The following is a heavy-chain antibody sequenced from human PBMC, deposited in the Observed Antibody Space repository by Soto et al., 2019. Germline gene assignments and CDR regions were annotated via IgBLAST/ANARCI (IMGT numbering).Heavy chain of an antibody. CDR1: EFTSRNYA. D-gene: IGHD3-10*01. CDR2: ISGSGVTT. V-gene: IGHV3-23*01. Sequence: RLPCAAAEFTSRNYAMIWISQATRKGLEWVSAISGSGVTTYYADSVKGRFTISRDNSKNTLYLQMSSLRVEDTAVYYRAKGGMVRGITYLDVWGKGTTVTVSS. J-gene: IGHJ6*03. CDR3: AKGGMVRGITYLDV.